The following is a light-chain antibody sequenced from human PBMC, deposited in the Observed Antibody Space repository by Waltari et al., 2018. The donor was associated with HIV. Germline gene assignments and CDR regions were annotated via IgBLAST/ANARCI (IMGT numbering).Light chain of an antibody. V-gene: IGLV2-14*03. CDR1: SGDVGGFDF. J-gene: IGLJ3*02. CDR3: ASYTHSSTLV. Sequence: QSALTQPASVSGSPGQSITISCTGTSGDVGGFDFVSWYQQHPGTAPKVIISDVTKRPAGVSSRFSGCKSGNTASLTISGLQGEDEAHYYCASYTHSSTLVFGGGTKLTVL. CDR2: DVT.